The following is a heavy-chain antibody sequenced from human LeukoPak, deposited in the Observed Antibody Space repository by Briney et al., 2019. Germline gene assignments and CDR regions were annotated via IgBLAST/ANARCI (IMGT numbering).Heavy chain of an antibody. CDR3: ATGAVAGPNGGNFDY. J-gene: IGHJ4*02. V-gene: IGHV1-24*01. Sequence: ASVKVSCTLSGYTLTQLSMHWVRQAPGKGLEGRGGFEPEDGETIYAQPFQGRVTMTEDTSTDTAYLELSSLRSEDTAVYYCATGAVAGPNGGNFDYWGQGTLVTVSS. CDR2: FEPEDGET. D-gene: IGHD6-19*01. CDR1: GYTLTQLS.